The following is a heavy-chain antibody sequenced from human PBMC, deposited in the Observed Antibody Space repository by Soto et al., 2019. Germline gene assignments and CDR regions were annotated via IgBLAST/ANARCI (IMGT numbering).Heavy chain of an antibody. CDR1: GFTFSSYA. CDR3: AKGEDSSGYSIYYFDY. D-gene: IGHD3-22*01. CDR2: ISGSGGST. V-gene: IGHV3-23*01. Sequence: GGSLRLSCAASGFTFSSYAMSWVRQAPGKGLEWVSAISGSGGSTYYADSVKGRFTISRDNSKNTLYLQMNSLRAEDTAVYYCAKGEDSSGYSIYYFDYWGQGTLVTVSS. J-gene: IGHJ4*02.